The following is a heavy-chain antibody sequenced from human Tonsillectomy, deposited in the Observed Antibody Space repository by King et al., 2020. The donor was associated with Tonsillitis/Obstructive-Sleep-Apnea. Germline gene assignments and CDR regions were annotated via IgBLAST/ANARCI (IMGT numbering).Heavy chain of an antibody. J-gene: IGHJ3*02. V-gene: IGHV4-59*08. CDR3: ARHTRIAAAGTIDAFDI. D-gene: IGHD6-13*01. Sequence: MQLQESGPGLVKPSETLSLTCTVSGGSISSYYWSWIRQPPGKGLEWIGYIYYSGSTNYNPSLKSRVTISVDTSKNQFSLKLSSVTAADTAVYYCARHTRIAAAGTIDAFDIWGQGTMVTVSS. CDR2: IYYSGST. CDR1: GGSISSYY.